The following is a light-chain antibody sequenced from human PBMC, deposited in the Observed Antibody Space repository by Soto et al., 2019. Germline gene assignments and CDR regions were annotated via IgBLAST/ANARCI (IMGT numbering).Light chain of an antibody. CDR1: GSNIGSYT. V-gene: IGLV1-44*01. CDR3: AAWDDSLNGVV. J-gene: IGLJ2*01. CDR2: SSN. Sequence: QSVLTQPPSTSGTPGQRVTISCSGSGSNIGSYTVNWYQQVPGTAPKLLIYSSNQRPSGVPDRFSASKSGTSVSLAITGLQSDDEADYYCAAWDDSLNGVVFGGGTKVTVL.